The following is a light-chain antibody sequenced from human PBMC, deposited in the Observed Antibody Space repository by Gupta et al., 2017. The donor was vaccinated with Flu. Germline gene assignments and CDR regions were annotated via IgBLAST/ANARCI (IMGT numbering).Light chain of an antibody. J-gene: IGLJ3*02. CDR1: NDDIAGYNL. Sequence: ISFTGSNDDIAGYNLVSWYHPPPGRPPRLLIYGVSRRPSGVPPRFSGSKSVNTAFLTVSGLQGDDEAAYYCMSYTGNNEFPVFGGGTRLTVL. V-gene: IGLV2-8*01. CDR3: MSYTGNNEFPV. CDR2: GVS.